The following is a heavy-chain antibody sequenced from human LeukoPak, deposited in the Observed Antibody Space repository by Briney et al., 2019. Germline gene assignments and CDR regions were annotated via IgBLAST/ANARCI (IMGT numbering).Heavy chain of an antibody. V-gene: IGHV4-39*01. D-gene: IGHD1-1*01. J-gene: IGHJ3*02. CDR1: GGSISSSSYY. Sequence: SETLSLTCTVSGGSISSSSYYWGWIRLPPGKRLEWSGSIYSSGSTYYNPSLKSRVTISVDTSKNQFSLKLSSVTAADTAVYYCAILEQQLILEGLDAFDIWAQGTVVTVSS. CDR2: IYSSGST. CDR3: AILEQQLILEGLDAFDI.